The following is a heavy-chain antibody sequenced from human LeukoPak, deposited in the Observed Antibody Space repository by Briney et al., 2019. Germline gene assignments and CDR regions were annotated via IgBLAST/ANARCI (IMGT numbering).Heavy chain of an antibody. Sequence: PSETLSLTCTVSGGSISSGGYYWSWIRQLPGKGLEWIGYIYYSGSTYYNPSLKSRVTISVETSKNQFSLKLSSVTAADTAVYYCARESYGLSYFDYWGQGTLVTVSS. V-gene: IGHV4-31*03. CDR1: GGSISSGGYY. D-gene: IGHD5-18*01. CDR3: ARESYGLSYFDY. J-gene: IGHJ4*02. CDR2: IYYSGST.